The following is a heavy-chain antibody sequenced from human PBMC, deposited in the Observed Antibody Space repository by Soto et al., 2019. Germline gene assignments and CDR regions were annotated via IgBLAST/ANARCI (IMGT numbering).Heavy chain of an antibody. V-gene: IGHV1-18*04. CDR1: GYTFTSSG. Sequence: QVQLVQSGPEVKKPEASVKVSCKTSGYTFTSSGISCERQAPGQGPDWMGWLSGHNGVTNFARNFQDRVTLTLDSSTTTAYMEVRSLSFADTAIYYCARDQGGSVIFDDWGQGTLVTVSA. CDR2: LSGHNGVT. D-gene: IGHD2-21*01. J-gene: IGHJ4*02. CDR3: ARDQGGSVIFDD.